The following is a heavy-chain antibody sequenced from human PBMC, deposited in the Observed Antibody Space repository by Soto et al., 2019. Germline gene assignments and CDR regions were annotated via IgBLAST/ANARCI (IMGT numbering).Heavy chain of an antibody. J-gene: IGHJ4*02. CDR3: TRVGAXSCRGATCTMAY. D-gene: IGHD3-10*01. CDR1: GYSISHCY. Sequence: SETLCLTCTVSGYSISHCYWSWIRQPPGKGLEWIGYFSYRGSNNYNPSLTSRVTISVDTSQNQFTLNVSFVTAADTAVYYRTRVGAXSCRGATCTMAYGGQGALVXVSS. CDR2: FSYRGSN. V-gene: IGHV4-59*01.